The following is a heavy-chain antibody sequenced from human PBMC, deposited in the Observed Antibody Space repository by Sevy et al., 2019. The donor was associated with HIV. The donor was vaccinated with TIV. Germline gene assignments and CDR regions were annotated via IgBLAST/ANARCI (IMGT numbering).Heavy chain of an antibody. D-gene: IGHD2-2*01. CDR3: ARGPLRYCSSSSCYEGDNYYYGMDV. CDR2: IRYDGSNK. V-gene: IGHV3-33*01. Sequence: GGSLRLSCAASGFTFSNYGIHWVRQAPGKGLEWVAVIRYDGSNKYYEDSVKGRFTNSRDNSKNTLYLQINSLRAEDTAVYYCARGPLRYCSSSSCYEGDNYYYGMDVWGQGTTVTVSS. CDR1: GFTFSNYG. J-gene: IGHJ6*02.